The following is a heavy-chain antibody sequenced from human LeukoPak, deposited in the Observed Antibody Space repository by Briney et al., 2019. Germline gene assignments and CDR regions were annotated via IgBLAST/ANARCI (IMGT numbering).Heavy chain of an antibody. Sequence: GASVKVSCKASGGTFSTYTISWVRQAPGQGLEWMGRIFPISGTTNYARKFQGRVSITTDESTSTAYMELSSLRSEDTAVYYCAKSIRGYIYRLMGEDGFDIWGQGTMVTVSS. V-gene: IGHV1-69*05. CDR2: IFPISGTT. CDR3: AKSIRGYIYRLMGEDGFDI. J-gene: IGHJ3*02. CDR1: GGTFSTYT. D-gene: IGHD5-18*01.